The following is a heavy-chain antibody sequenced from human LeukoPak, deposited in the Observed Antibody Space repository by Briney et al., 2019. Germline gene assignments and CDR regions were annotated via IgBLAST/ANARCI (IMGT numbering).Heavy chain of an antibody. CDR3: AKSQRNDQQVVQRIDY. D-gene: IGHD2-2*01. CDR2: ISGSGDTT. J-gene: IGHJ4*02. V-gene: IGHV3-23*01. CDR1: RVTFSSYA. Sequence: GGSMRLCCTTSRVTFSSYAMSWVRQAPGKGMEWVSSISGSGDTTYYTGSVKGRFTISRDNSKNALYLQMSSLRAEDTAVYYCAKSQRNDQQVVQRIDYWGQVTLVTVSS.